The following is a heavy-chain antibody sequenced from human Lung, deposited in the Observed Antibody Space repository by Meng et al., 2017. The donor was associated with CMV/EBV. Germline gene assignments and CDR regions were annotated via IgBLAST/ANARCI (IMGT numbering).Heavy chain of an antibody. J-gene: IGHJ6*02. Sequence: SCTASGFTFGDYAMSWVRQAPGKGLEWVGFIRSKAYGGTTEYAASVKGRFTISRDDSKSIAYLQMNSLKTEDTAVYYCTRALDYYDSRAFYYYYGMDVWGQGTXVTCSS. V-gene: IGHV3-49*04. CDR3: TRALDYYDSRAFYYYYGMDV. CDR1: GFTFGDYA. CDR2: IRSKAYGGTT. D-gene: IGHD3-22*01.